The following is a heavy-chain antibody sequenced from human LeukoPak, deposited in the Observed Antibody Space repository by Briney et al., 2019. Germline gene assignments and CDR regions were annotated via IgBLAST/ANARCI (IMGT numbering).Heavy chain of an antibody. J-gene: IGHJ4*02. CDR1: GFTVSTNY. D-gene: IGHD6-19*01. V-gene: IGHV3-66*01. Sequence: PGGSLRLSCVVSGFTVSTNYMSWVRQAPRKGLEWVSLIYSGGSTYYADSVKGRFIISRDNSKNTLYLQMNSLRAEDTAVYYCARVGQWLSYYFDYWGQGTLVTVSS. CDR3: ARVGQWLSYYFDY. CDR2: IYSGGST.